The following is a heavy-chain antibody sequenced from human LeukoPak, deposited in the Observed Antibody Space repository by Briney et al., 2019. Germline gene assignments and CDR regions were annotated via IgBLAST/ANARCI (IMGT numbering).Heavy chain of an antibody. CDR3: ARDQRPNYYYYGMDV. CDR2: IYYSGST. J-gene: IGHJ6*02. Sequence: SETLSLTCTVSGGSISSGGYYWSWIRQHPGKGLEWIGYIYYSGSTHYNPSLKSRVTISVDTSKNQFSLKLSSVTAADTAVYYCARDQRPNYYYYGMDVWGQGTTVTVSS. CDR1: GGSISSGGYY. V-gene: IGHV4-31*03.